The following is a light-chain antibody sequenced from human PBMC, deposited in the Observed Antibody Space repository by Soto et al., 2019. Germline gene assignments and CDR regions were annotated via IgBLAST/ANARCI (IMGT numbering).Light chain of an antibody. CDR1: QSVRSS. CDR3: QQYYNWPMYT. V-gene: IGKV3-15*01. Sequence: EIVMTQSPATLSVSPGERATLSYRASQSVRSSLAWYQQRPGQAPRLLIYGASTRASGIPARFSGSGSGTEFTLTISSLQSEDFAVYYCQQYYNWPMYTFGLGTK. J-gene: IGKJ2*01. CDR2: GAS.